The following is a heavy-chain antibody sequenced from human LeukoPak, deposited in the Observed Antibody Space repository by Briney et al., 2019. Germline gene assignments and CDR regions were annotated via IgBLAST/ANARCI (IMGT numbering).Heavy chain of an antibody. CDR1: GGTFSSYA. Sequence: SVKVSCKASGGTFSSYAISWLRQAPGQGLEWMERIIPIFGTANYAQKFQGRVTITTDESTSTAYMELSSLRSEDTAVYYCASDHRYYYDSSGYYDYNWFDPWGQGTLVTVSS. D-gene: IGHD3-22*01. J-gene: IGHJ5*02. V-gene: IGHV1-69*05. CDR3: ASDHRYYYDSSGYYDYNWFDP. CDR2: IIPIFGTA.